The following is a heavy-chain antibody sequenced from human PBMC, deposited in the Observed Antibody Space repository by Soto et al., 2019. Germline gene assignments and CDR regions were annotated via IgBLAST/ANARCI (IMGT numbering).Heavy chain of an antibody. CDR1: GYTFTGYY. D-gene: IGHD3-3*01. Sequence: ASVKVSCKASGYTFTGYYTHWVRQAPGQGLEWMGWINPNSGGTNYAQKFQGWVTMTRDTSISTAYMELSRLRSDDTAVYYCAREDATYYDFWSGYYAPGYYGMDVWGQGTTVTVSS. CDR2: INPNSGGT. J-gene: IGHJ6*02. CDR3: AREDATYYDFWSGYYAPGYYGMDV. V-gene: IGHV1-2*04.